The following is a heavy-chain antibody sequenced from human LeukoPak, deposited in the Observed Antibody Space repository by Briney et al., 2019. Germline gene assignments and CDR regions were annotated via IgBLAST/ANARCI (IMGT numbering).Heavy chain of an antibody. D-gene: IGHD1-7*01. V-gene: IGHV4-59*02. CDR3: ARDNWNYGSSMDV. J-gene: IGHJ6*02. CDR1: GGSVSSYY. Sequence: PSETLSLTCTVSGGSVSSYYWSWIRQPPGKGLEWIGYIYYSGSTNYNPSLKSRVTISVDTSKNQFSLKLSPVTAADTAVYHCARDNWNYGSSMDVWGQGTTVTVS. CDR2: IYYSGST.